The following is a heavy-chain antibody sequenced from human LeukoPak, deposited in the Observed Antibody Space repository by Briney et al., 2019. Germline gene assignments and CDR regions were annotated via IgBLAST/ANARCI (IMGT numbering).Heavy chain of an antibody. CDR1: GFTFSDYY. J-gene: IGHJ4*02. D-gene: IGHD6-6*01. CDR2: ISSSGSTI. V-gene: IGHV3-11*01. Sequence: GGSLRLSCAASGFTFSDYYMSWIRQAPGKGLEWVSYISSSGSTIYYADSVKGRFTISRDNAKNSLYLQMNSLRAEDTAVYYCAHTSIAARPFLPHFDYWGQGTLVTVSS. CDR3: AHTSIAARPFLPHFDY.